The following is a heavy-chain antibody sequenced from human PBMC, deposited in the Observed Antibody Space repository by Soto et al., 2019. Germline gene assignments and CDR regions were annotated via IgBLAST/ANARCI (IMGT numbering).Heavy chain of an antibody. CDR1: GDSINSSNW. V-gene: IGHV4-4*02. CDR2: IYHSGST. CDR3: ASYRSSTMLDY. D-gene: IGHD3-10*01. Sequence: SETLSLTCAVSGDSINSSNWWSWVRQPPGKGLEWIGKIYHSGSTNYNPSLKSRVTISADTSKNQFSLKLSSVTAADTAVFYCASYRSSTMLDYWGQGTLVTVSS. J-gene: IGHJ4*02.